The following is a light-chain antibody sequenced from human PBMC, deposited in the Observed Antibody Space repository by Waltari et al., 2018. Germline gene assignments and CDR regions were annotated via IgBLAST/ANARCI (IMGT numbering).Light chain of an antibody. J-gene: IGLJ1*01. CDR1: TNDRGTYNL. CDR3: CSYAGSTTFLYV. Sequence: QSALTQPASVSGSPGQSLTIPCTGSTNDRGTYNLVSWYQQHPGTAPTLMIYEGTERPSGVSNRFSGSKSGNTASLTISGLQAEDEADYYCCSYAGSTTFLYVFGTGTKVTVL. V-gene: IGLV2-23*01. CDR2: EGT.